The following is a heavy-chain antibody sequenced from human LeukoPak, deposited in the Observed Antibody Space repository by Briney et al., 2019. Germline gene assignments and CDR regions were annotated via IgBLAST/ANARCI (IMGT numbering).Heavy chain of an antibody. Sequence: PSETLSLTCTVSGGSISSSSYYWGWIRQPPGKGLEWIGSIYYSGSTYYNPSLKSRVTISVDTSKNQFSLKLSSVTAADTAVYYCAGSNTYSSGYYRFDYWGQGTLVTVSS. CDR1: GGSISSSSYY. CDR3: AGSNTYSSGYYRFDY. J-gene: IGHJ4*02. CDR2: IYYSGST. D-gene: IGHD3-22*01. V-gene: IGHV4-39*07.